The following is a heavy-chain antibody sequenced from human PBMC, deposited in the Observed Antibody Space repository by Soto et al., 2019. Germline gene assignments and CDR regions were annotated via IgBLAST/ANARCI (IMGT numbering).Heavy chain of an antibody. J-gene: IGHJ4*02. CDR3: AGPYSSSPFDY. V-gene: IGHV3-21*01. CDR2: ISSSSSYI. Sequence: GGSLRLSCAASGFTFSSYAMSWVRQAPGKGLEWVSSISSSSSYIYYADSVKGRFTISRDNAKNSLYLQMNSLRAEDTAVYYCAGPYSSSPFDYWGQGTLVTVSS. D-gene: IGHD6-13*01. CDR1: GFTFSSYA.